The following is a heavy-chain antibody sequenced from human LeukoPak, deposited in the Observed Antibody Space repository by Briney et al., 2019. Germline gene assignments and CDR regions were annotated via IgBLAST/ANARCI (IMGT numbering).Heavy chain of an antibody. V-gene: IGHV4-59*01. CDR1: GGSISSYY. Sequence: SETLSLTCTVSGGSISSYYWSWIRQPPGKGLEWIGYIYYSGSTNYNPSLKSRVTISVDTSKNQFSLKLSSVTAADTAVYYCARDQYYYGSPAYYGMDVWGQGTTVTVSS. D-gene: IGHD3-10*01. CDR3: ARDQYYYGSPAYYGMDV. CDR2: IYYSGST. J-gene: IGHJ6*02.